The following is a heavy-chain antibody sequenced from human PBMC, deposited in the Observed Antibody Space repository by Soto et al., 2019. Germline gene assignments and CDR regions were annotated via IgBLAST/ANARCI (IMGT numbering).Heavy chain of an antibody. Sequence: QVQLVQSGAEVRKPGASVKVSCKASGDTFTTYDINWVRQATGHGLEWMGWINPNSGNIGYAQRFQDRVTMTRDTAIRTAYMEVSSLRSDDTAVYYCARGRASGSYYLLDYWGQGTLVTVSS. CDR3: ARGRASGSYYLLDY. D-gene: IGHD3-10*01. CDR2: INPNSGNI. J-gene: IGHJ4*02. CDR1: GDTFTTYD. V-gene: IGHV1-8*01.